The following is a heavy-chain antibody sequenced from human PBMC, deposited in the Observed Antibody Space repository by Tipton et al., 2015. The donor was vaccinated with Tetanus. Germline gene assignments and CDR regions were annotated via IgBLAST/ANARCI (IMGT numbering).Heavy chain of an antibody. V-gene: IGHV4-30-4*01. CDR1: GASFSSGDYY. Sequence: TLSLTCTVSGASFSSGDYYWSWIRKPPGKDLEWIGYIYQTGTTYYNPSLKGRVTISMDRSNTQFSLRLDSLTAADTAVYYCATDRRGPGEVRGLDNWGQGTLVTVSS. CDR2: IYQTGTT. CDR3: ATDRRGPGEVRGLDN. D-gene: IGHD3-10*01. J-gene: IGHJ4*02.